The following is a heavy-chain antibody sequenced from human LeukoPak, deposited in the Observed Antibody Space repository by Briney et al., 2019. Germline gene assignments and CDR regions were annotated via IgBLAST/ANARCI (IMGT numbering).Heavy chain of an antibody. V-gene: IGHV4-31*03. D-gene: IGHD3-3*01. CDR1: GGSISSGGYY. J-gene: IGHJ4*02. CDR2: IYYSGST. CDR3: ARARFWSGYFDFDY. Sequence: PSETLSLTCTVSGGSISSGGYYWSWIRQHPGKGLEWIGYIYYSGSTYYNPSLESRVTISVDTSKNQFSLKLSSVTAADTAVYYCARARFWSGYFDFDYWGQGTLVTVSS.